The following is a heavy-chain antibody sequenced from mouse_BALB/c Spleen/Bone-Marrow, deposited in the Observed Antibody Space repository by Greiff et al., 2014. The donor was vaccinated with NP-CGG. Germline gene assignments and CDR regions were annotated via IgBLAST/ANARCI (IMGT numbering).Heavy chain of an antibody. V-gene: IGHV1-69*02. J-gene: IGHJ3*01. D-gene: IGHD4-1*01. CDR1: GYTFTSYW. CDR2: IYPSDSYT. CDR3: TTGTRFAY. Sequence: GAELVRPGASVKLSCKASGYTFTSYWINWVKQRPGQGLEWIGNIYPSDSYTNYNQKFKDKATLTVDKSSSTTYMQLSSPTSEDSAVYYCTTGTRFAYWGQGTLVTVSA.